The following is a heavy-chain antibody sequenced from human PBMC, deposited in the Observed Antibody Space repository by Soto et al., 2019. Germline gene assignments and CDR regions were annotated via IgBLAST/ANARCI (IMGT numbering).Heavy chain of an antibody. Sequence: QVQLVESGGGVVQPGRSLRLSCTASGLPFSPYTMHWVRQAPGKGLEWVTVISYDGSNEYYADSVKGRFDISRDNSKNTLYLHMNSLRPEDTAVYYCARGGGFCGGDCYKGGIDYWGQGILVTVSS. D-gene: IGHD2-21*02. V-gene: IGHV3-30*09. CDR3: ARGGGFCGGDCYKGGIDY. CDR2: ISYDGSNE. J-gene: IGHJ4*02. CDR1: GLPFSPYT.